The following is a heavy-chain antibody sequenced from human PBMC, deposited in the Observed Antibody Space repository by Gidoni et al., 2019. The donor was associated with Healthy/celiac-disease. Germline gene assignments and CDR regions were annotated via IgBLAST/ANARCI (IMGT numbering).Heavy chain of an antibody. CDR2: IYHSGST. CDR3: ARDSGREAAARYRFDP. D-gene: IGHD6-13*01. Sequence: QVQLQESGPRLVKPSGTLSLPCAVSGGSISRSNWWSWVRQPPGKGLEWIGEIYHSGSTNYNPSLKSRVTISVDKSKNQFSLKLSSVTAADTAVYYCARDSGREAAARYRFDPWGQGTLVTVSS. V-gene: IGHV4-4*02. CDR1: GGSISRSNW. J-gene: IGHJ5*02.